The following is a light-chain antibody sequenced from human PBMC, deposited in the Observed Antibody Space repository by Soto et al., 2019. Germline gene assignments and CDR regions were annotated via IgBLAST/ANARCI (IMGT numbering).Light chain of an antibody. CDR2: GAS. CDR1: QSFSSNY. V-gene: IGKV3-20*01. J-gene: IGKJ1*01. Sequence: EIVLTQSPGTLSLSPGERATLSCRASQSFSSNYLAWYQQKPGQAPRLLIYGASSRATGIPDRFSGSGSGTDFTLKISRLEPEDFAVYYCQQYGSSRTFGQGTKVEIK. CDR3: QQYGSSRT.